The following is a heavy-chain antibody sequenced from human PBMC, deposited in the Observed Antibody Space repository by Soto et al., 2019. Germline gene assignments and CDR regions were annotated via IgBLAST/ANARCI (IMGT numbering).Heavy chain of an antibody. V-gene: IGHV6-1*01. CDR2: TYYRSKWYN. J-gene: IGHJ6*02. CDR3: ARVRGYSGYEYYYYRMDV. Sequence: SQTLSLTCVISGDSVSSNSAAWNWIRQSPSRGLEWLGRTYYRSKWYNDYAVSVKSRITINPDTSKNQFSLQLNSVTPEDTAVYYCARVRGYSGYEYYYYRMDVWGQGTTVTVSS. CDR1: GDSVSSNSAA. D-gene: IGHD5-12*01.